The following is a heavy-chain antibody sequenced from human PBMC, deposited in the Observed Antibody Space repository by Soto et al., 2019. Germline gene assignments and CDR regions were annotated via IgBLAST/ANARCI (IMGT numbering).Heavy chain of an antibody. J-gene: IGHJ6*02. CDR1: GFNFGRYA. V-gene: IGHV3-23*01. D-gene: IGHD3-3*01. Sequence: EVQLSESGGGLVQPGGSVRLSCAASGFNFGRYAMSWVRQAPGKGLEWVSAIGGSGAVSYYADFAKGRFTISRDNSKNTMYLQMSSLRVEDTAVYWCSPYDFWSGNYYYYVMDVWGQGTTVIVSS. CDR3: SPYDFWSGNYYYYVMDV. CDR2: IGGSGAVS.